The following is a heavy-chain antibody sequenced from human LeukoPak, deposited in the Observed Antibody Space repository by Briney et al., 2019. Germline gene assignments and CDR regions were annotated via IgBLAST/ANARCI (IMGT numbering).Heavy chain of an antibody. CDR1: GFTFSSYA. J-gene: IGHJ3*02. Sequence: GGSLRLSCAASGFTFSSYAMSWVRQAPGKGLEWVSAISGSGGSAYYADSVKGRFTISRDNSKNSLYLQMNSLRAEDTAVYYCARGGSGIDAFDIWGQGTMVTVSS. V-gene: IGHV3-23*01. CDR3: ARGGSGIDAFDI. CDR2: ISGSGGSA. D-gene: IGHD3-10*01.